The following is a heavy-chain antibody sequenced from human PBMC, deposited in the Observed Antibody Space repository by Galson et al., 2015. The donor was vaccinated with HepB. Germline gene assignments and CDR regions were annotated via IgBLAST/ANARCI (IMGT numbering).Heavy chain of an antibody. D-gene: IGHD2-15*01. CDR1: GGSFSGYY. J-gene: IGHJ4*02. V-gene: IGHV4-34*01. Sequence: LSLTCAVYGGSFSGYYWSWIRQPPGKGLEWIGEINHSGSTNYNPSLKSRVTISVDTSKNQFYLKLSSVTAADTAVYYCARGLPNIVVVVAPYYFDYWGQGTLVTVSS. CDR2: INHSGST. CDR3: ARGLPNIVVVVAPYYFDY.